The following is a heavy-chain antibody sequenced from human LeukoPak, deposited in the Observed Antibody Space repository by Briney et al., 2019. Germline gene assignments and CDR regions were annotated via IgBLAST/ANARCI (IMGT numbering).Heavy chain of an antibody. V-gene: IGHV4-39*07. Sequence: SETLSLTCTVSGGSISSYYWAWIRQPPGKGLEWIGSIYHSESTYYNPSLKSRVTISLDTSKNQFSLRLSSLTAADTAVYYCARDRLSLGAFWGQGTMVTVSS. CDR2: IYHSEST. J-gene: IGHJ3*01. CDR1: GGSISSYY. D-gene: IGHD3-16*01. CDR3: ARDRLSLGAF.